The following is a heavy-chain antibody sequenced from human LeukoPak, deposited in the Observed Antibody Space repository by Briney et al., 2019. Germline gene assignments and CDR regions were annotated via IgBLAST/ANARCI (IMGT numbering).Heavy chain of an antibody. J-gene: IGHJ5*02. D-gene: IGHD6-13*01. CDR3: ARLGSSWYFWFDP. Sequence: PSETLSLTCTVSGGSISSYYWSWIRQPQGKGLEWIGYIHTSGSTNYNPSFKSRVTISVDTSKNQFSLKLSSVTAADTAVYYCARLGSSWYFWFDPWGQGTLVTVSS. V-gene: IGHV4-4*09. CDR2: IHTSGST. CDR1: GGSISSYY.